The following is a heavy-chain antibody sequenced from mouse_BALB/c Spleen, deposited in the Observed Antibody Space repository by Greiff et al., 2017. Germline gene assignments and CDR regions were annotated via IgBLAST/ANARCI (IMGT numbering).Heavy chain of an antibody. CDR3: ARTGTSAMDY. CDR2: ISTYYGNT. Sequence: QVQLQQSGPELVRPGVSVKISCKGSSYTFTDYAMHWVKQSHAKSLEWIGVISTYYGNTNYNQKFKGKATMTVDKSSSTAYMELARLTSEDSAVYYCARTGTSAMDYWGQGTSVTVSS. J-gene: IGHJ4*01. CDR1: SYTFTDYA. D-gene: IGHD4-1*01. V-gene: IGHV1-67*01.